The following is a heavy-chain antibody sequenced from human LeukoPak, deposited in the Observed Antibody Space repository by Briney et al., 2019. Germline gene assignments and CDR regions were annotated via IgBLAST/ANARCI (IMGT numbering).Heavy chain of an antibody. J-gene: IGHJ6*02. CDR3: ANYRTTALYYGMDV. CDR2: ISSSDTYI. CDR1: GFTFSSYS. V-gene: IGHV3-21*01. D-gene: IGHD1-1*01. Sequence: GGSLRLSCAASGFTFSSYSMNWVRQAPGKGLEWVSSISSSDTYIYHADSVKGRFTISRDNAKNSLYLQMNSLRAEDTAVYYCANYRTTALYYGMDVWGQGTTVTVSS.